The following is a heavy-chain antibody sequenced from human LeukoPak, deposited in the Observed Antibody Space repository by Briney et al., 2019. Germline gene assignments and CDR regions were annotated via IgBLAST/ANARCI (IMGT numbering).Heavy chain of an antibody. Sequence: ASVKVSCKASGGTFSSYAISWVRQAPGQGLEWMGGIIPIFGTANYAQKFQGRVTITTDESTSTAYMELSSLRSEDTAVYYCARELTGTTHRSYNWFDPWGQGTLATVSS. CDR2: IIPIFGTA. CDR1: GGTFSSYA. D-gene: IGHD1-7*01. J-gene: IGHJ5*02. V-gene: IGHV1-69*05. CDR3: ARELTGTTHRSYNWFDP.